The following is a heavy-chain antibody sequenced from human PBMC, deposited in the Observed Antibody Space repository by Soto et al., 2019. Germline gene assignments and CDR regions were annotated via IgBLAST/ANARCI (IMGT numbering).Heavy chain of an antibody. V-gene: IGHV4-4*02. D-gene: IGHD3-16*01. Sequence: SETLSLTCDVSGVSISSGNWWSWVRQPPGKGLEWIAEVYNDGSANYHPSLESRATISVDRSKNQFSLRLSSVTAADTGKYYCARQPRGPGYGERGLYFDYWGQGTLVTVSS. CDR2: VYNDGSA. CDR1: GVSISSGNW. J-gene: IGHJ4*02. CDR3: ARQPRGPGYGERGLYFDY.